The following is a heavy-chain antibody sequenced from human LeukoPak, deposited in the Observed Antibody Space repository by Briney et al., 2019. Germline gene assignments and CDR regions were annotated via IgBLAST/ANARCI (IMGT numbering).Heavy chain of an antibody. CDR2: IYTSGST. J-gene: IGHJ4*02. V-gene: IGHV4-4*07. Sequence: SETLSLTCTVSGGSISNYYWSWIRQPAGKGLEWIGRIYTSGSTNYNPSLKSRVTISVDKSKNQFSLKLSSVTAADTAVYYCARAVDTAMIARGFDYWGQGTLVTVSS. CDR1: GGSISNYY. D-gene: IGHD5-18*01. CDR3: ARAVDTAMIARGFDY.